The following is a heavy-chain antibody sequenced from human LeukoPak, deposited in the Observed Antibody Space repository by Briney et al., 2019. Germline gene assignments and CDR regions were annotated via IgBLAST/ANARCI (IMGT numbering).Heavy chain of an antibody. J-gene: IGHJ4*02. CDR3: ARDQGGYSYGDFDY. CDR1: GGSFSGYY. D-gene: IGHD5-18*01. V-gene: IGHV4-34*01. Sequence: SSETLSLTCAVYGGSFSGYYWSWIRQPPGKGLEWIGEINHSGSTNYNPSLKSRVTISVDTSKNQFSLKLSSVTAADTAVYYCARDQGGYSYGDFDYWGQGTLVTVSS. CDR2: INHSGST.